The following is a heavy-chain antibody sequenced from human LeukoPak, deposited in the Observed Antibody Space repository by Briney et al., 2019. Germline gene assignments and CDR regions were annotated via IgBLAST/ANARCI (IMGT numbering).Heavy chain of an antibody. CDR3: AKDTGSYPPGDAFDI. CDR1: GFTFSSYE. J-gene: IGHJ3*02. V-gene: IGHV3-48*03. CDR2: ISSSGSTI. Sequence: GGSLRLSCAASGFTFSSYEMNWVRQVPGKGLEWVSYISSSGSTIYYADSVKGRFTISRDNAKNSLYLQMNSLRAEDTAVYYCAKDTGSYPPGDAFDIWGQGTMVTVSS. D-gene: IGHD1-26*01.